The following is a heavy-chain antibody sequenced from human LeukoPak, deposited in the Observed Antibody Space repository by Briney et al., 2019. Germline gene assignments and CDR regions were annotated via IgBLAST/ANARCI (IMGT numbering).Heavy chain of an antibody. Sequence: PSGGSLRLSCAASGFTFSSYAMSWVRQAPGKGLEWVSAISGSGGSTYYADSVKGRFTISRDNSKNTLYLQMNSLRAEDTAVYYCAKSSVVVTAIPCYFDYWGQGTLVTVSS. CDR3: AKSSVVVTAIPCYFDY. D-gene: IGHD2-21*02. CDR1: GFTFSSYA. CDR2: ISGSGGST. V-gene: IGHV3-23*01. J-gene: IGHJ4*02.